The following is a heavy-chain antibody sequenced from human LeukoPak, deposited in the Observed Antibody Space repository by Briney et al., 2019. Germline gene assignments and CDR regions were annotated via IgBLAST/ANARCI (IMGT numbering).Heavy chain of an antibody. CDR2: ISYDGSNK. CDR3: ARESPRRAFDI. CDR1: GFAFSSYA. V-gene: IGHV3-30-3*01. J-gene: IGHJ3*02. Sequence: GGSLRLSCAASGFAFSSYAMHWVRQAPGKGLEWVAVISYDGSNKYYADSVKGRFTISRDNSKNTLYLQMNSLRAEDTAVYYCARESPRRAFDIWGQGTMVTVSS.